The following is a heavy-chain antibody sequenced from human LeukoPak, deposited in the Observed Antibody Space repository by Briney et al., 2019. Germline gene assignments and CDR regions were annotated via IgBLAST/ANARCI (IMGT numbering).Heavy chain of an antibody. V-gene: IGHV4-59*08. CDR3: ARHSYTPFDY. CDR2: IYHNGDT. Sequence: SETLSLTCSVSGGSISTYYWSWIRQSPGKGLEWIGYIYHNGDTNYNPSSKSRVTISVDTSKNQFSLRLMSVTAADTAIYYCARHSYTPFDYWGQGSLVTVSS. J-gene: IGHJ4*02. D-gene: IGHD2-2*02. CDR1: GGSISTYY.